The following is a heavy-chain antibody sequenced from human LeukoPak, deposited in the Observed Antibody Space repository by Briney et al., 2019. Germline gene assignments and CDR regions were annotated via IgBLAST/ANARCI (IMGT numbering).Heavy chain of an antibody. CDR2: ISGSGGST. Sequence: GGSLRLSCVASGFTFSSYAMSWVRQAPGKGLEWVSAISGSGGSTYYADSVKGRFTISRDNSKNTLYLQMNSLRAEDTAVYYCAKDEGYCSSTSCYAGYFQHWGQGTLVTVSS. V-gene: IGHV3-23*01. D-gene: IGHD2-2*01. J-gene: IGHJ1*01. CDR1: GFTFSSYA. CDR3: AKDEGYCSSTSCYAGYFQH.